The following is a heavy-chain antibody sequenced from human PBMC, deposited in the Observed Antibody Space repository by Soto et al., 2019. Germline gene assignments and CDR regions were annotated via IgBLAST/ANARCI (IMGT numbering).Heavy chain of an antibody. CDR2: ISYDGSNK. CDR1: GFTFNSYV. J-gene: IGHJ4*02. CDR3: ARFKGCSGGTCYPYFDY. D-gene: IGHD2-15*01. V-gene: IGHV3-30-3*01. Sequence: QVQLVESGGGVVQPGRSLRLSCAASGFTFNSYVMHWVRQAPGKGLEWVAVISYDGSNKYYADSVKGRFTISRDNSKNTLYLQMNSLRAEDTAVYYCARFKGCSGGTCYPYFDYWGQGTLVTVST.